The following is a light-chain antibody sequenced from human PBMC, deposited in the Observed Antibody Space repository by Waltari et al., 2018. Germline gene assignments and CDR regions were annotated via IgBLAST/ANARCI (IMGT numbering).Light chain of an antibody. CDR1: QSPVHSDGNTY. CDR2: KIS. J-gene: IGKJ2*01. V-gene: IGKV2-30*02. CDR3: MQGSHWPRT. Sequence: VVLTQSPLLLPVTLGQPAPTSSRYSQSPVHSDGNTYLNWFHQSPRRSPMRLIFKISRRESGVPDRFSGSGSGTHAKLKISRVEAEDVGVYDCMQGSHWPRTFDQGTKLEI.